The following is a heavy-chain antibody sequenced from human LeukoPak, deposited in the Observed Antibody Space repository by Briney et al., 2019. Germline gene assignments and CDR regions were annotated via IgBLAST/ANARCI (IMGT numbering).Heavy chain of an antibody. CDR3: AKAPDIVVVPARFDY. CDR2: ISGSGGST. V-gene: IGHV3-23*01. D-gene: IGHD2-2*01. CDR1: GFTFSSYA. J-gene: IGHJ4*02. Sequence: GGSLRLSCAASGFTFSSYAMSWVRQAPGKGLEWVSAISGSGGSTYYADSVKGRFTISRDNSKNTLYLQMNSLRAEDTTVYYCAKAPDIVVVPARFDYWGQGTLVTVSS.